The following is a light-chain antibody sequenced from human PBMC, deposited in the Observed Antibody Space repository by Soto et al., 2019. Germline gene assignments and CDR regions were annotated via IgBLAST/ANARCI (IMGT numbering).Light chain of an antibody. J-gene: IGKJ5*01. CDR1: QNIYSN. Sequence: IVMTQSPATLSVSPGERATLSCRASQNIYSNVAWYQQRPGQAPRLLIYRASTRATGIPARFSGSGSGTEFTLTISSLQSEDFTVYYCQQRHMWPITFGQGTRLEIK. CDR2: RAS. V-gene: IGKV3-15*01. CDR3: QQRHMWPIT.